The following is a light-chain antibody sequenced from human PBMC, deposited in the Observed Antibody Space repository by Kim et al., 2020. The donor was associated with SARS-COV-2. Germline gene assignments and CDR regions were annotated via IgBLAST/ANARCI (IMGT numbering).Light chain of an antibody. V-gene: IGKV1-39*01. CDR2: AAS. CDR3: QQGYSSPQIT. J-gene: IGKJ5*01. Sequence: DIQITQSPSSLSASVGDRVFITCRTSQSISTHLNWYRQKPRKAPELLIYAASTLQTGVPSRFSASGSGTEFTLTIRALQPGDSATYFCQQGYSSPQITFGQGTRLEIK. CDR1: QSISTH.